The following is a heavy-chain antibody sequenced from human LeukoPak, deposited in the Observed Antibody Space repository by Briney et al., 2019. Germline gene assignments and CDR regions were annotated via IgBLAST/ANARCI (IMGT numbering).Heavy chain of an antibody. CDR1: GYSISSGYY. V-gene: IGHV4-38-2*02. CDR2: IYHNGNT. CDR3: SRDYALGDYFDY. J-gene: IGHJ4*02. D-gene: IGHD1-26*01. Sequence: PSETLSLTCSVSGYSISSGYYWGWIRQPPGKGLEWIGSIYHNGNTYYNSSLKSRVTISVDTSKNQFSLKLSSVTAADTAVYYCSRDYALGDYFDYWGQGTLVTVSS.